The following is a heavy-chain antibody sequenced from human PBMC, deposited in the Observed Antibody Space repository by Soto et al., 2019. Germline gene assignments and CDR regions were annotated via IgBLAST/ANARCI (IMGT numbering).Heavy chain of an antibody. D-gene: IGHD3-3*01. CDR1: GFTFSGGYW. Sequence: EVLVVESGGGLVQPGGSLRLSCAVSGFTFSGGYWMKWVRQAPGKGLEWVATIKEDGRETYHVDSVKGRFTISRESAKNSLYLQMNSLRIEATAVYYCASTRGYWGQGTLVTVSS. CDR3: ASTRGY. J-gene: IGHJ4*02. V-gene: IGHV3-7*03. CDR2: IKEDGRET.